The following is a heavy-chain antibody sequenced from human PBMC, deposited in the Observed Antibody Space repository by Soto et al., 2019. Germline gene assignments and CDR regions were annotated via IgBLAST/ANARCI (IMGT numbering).Heavy chain of an antibody. J-gene: IGHJ5*02. CDR2: IFHSGTT. Sequence: QVQLQESGPGLVKPSETLSLTCTVSGSSISSYHWTWIRQPPGKGLEWIGYIFHSGTTNYNPSLKSRVTMSVDTSKNQFSLKLSSVTAEDTAVYYCARLGAYISSPSTPWGQGTLVTVSS. V-gene: IGHV4-59*08. D-gene: IGHD6-13*01. CDR3: ARLGAYISSPSTP. CDR1: GSSISSYH.